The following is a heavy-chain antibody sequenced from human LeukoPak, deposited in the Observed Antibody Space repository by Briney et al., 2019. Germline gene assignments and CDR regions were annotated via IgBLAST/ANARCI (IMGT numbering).Heavy chain of an antibody. CDR1: GFTFNNDP. Sequence: GGSLRLSCAASGFTFNNDPMNWVRQALGKGLEWVAHIRSDTKTIVYADSVKGRFIISRDNAKNSLSLQMNSLRVEDTAVYYCARDQNWVFDYWGQGTLVTVSS. V-gene: IGHV3-48*01. J-gene: IGHJ4*02. D-gene: IGHD7-27*01. CDR2: IRSDTKTI. CDR3: ARDQNWVFDY.